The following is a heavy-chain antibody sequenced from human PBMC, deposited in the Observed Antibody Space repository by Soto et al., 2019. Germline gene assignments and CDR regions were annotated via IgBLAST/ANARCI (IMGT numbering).Heavy chain of an antibody. CDR1: GYTFTEYY. CDR2: INPNSGGT. CDR3: AADRSSSEVSFWLDY. D-gene: IGHD3-10*01. Sequence: QLQLVQSGAEVKKPGASVKVSCKASGYTFTEYYMHWVRQAPGQGLEWMGWINPNSGGTNYAQKFQGWVTMIRDTSISTAYMELSRLTSDDTAVYYCAADRSSSEVSFWLDYWGQGTLVTVS. V-gene: IGHV1-2*04. J-gene: IGHJ4*02.